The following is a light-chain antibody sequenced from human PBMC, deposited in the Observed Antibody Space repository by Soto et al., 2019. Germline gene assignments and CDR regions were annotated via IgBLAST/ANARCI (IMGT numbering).Light chain of an antibody. CDR3: KSYAGSNTYV. CDR2: EVV. CDR1: SSNIGAGYD. J-gene: IGLJ1*01. V-gene: IGLV1-40*01. Sequence: QCALTQPPSVSGAPGQRVTISCTGSSSNIGAGYDVHWYQHHPGKAPRLIIYEVVQRPSGVPDRFSGSKSGSTASLTVSGLQAADEADYFCKSYAGSNTYVFGSGTKVTVL.